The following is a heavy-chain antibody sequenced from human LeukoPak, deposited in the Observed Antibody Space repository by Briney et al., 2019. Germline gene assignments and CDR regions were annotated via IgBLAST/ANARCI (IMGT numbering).Heavy chain of an antibody. Sequence: SETLSLTCAVSGGSISSGGYSWSWIRHPPGEGLEWIGYFYHSGSTYYNPSRKSRVTISVDRSKNQFSLKLSSVPAADTAVYYCARVNCGGDCYPDYYYYYGMDVWGQGTTVTVSS. J-gene: IGHJ6*02. CDR1: GGSISSGGYS. CDR2: FYHSGST. D-gene: IGHD2-21*02. CDR3: ARVNCGGDCYPDYYYYYGMDV. V-gene: IGHV4-30-2*01.